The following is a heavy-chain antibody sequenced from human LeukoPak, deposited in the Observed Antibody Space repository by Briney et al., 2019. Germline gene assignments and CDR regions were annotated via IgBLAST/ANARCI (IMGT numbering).Heavy chain of an antibody. CDR3: AKDRYYYGSGSSEFDN. CDR1: GFTFSSYG. J-gene: IGHJ4*02. D-gene: IGHD3-10*01. V-gene: IGHV3-30*02. CDR2: IRYDGSNK. Sequence: GGSLRLSCAASGFTFSSYGMHWVRQAPGKGLEWVAFIRYDGSNKYYADSVKGRFTISRDNSKNTLYLQMNSLRAEDTAVYYCAKDRYYYGSGSSEFDNWGQGTLVTVSS.